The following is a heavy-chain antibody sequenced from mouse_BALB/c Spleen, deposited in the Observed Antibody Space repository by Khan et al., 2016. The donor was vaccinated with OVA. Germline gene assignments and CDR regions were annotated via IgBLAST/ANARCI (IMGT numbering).Heavy chain of an antibody. CDR1: GFTFSDYY. CDR2: ISDGGSYT. J-gene: IGHJ3*01. V-gene: IGHV5-4*02. CDR3: ARAGYGGFAY. Sequence: EVELVESGGGLVKPGGSLKLSCAASGFTFSDYYMYWVRQTPEKRLEWVATISDGGSYTYYPDSVKGRFTISRDNAKNNLYLQMSSLKHEDTARYSCARAGYGGFAYWGQGSRVTVSA. D-gene: IGHD1-1*02.